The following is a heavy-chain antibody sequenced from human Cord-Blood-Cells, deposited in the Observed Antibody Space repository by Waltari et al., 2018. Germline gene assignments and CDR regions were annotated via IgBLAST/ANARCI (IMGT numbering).Heavy chain of an antibody. V-gene: IGHV3-15*01. CDR1: GSTFSNAW. J-gene: IGHJ4*02. CDR2: IKSKTDGGTT. Sequence: EVMLVESGGGLVKPGGPLGLSCAASGSTFSNAWMSWVRQAPGQGLGWVGRIKSKTDGGTTDYAAPVKGRFTISRDDSKNTLYPQMNSLKTEDTAVYYCTTGGGWWSAFDYWGQGTLVTVSS. D-gene: IGHD2-8*02. CDR3: TTGGGWWSAFDY.